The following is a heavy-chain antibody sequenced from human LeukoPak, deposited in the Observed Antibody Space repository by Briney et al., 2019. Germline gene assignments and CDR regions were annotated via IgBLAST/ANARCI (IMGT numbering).Heavy chain of an antibody. CDR1: GFTFSTYW. J-gene: IGHJ5*02. V-gene: IGHV3-7*01. D-gene: IGHD1-26*01. CDR3: AREIGGSYFSNWFDP. CDR2: IKEDGSDK. Sequence: GGSLRLSCAASGFTFSTYWMTWVRQAPGKGLEWVANIKEDGSDKYYVDSVKGRFTISRDNAKNSLYLQMNNLRAEDTAVYYCAREIGGSYFSNWFDPWGQGTLVTVSS.